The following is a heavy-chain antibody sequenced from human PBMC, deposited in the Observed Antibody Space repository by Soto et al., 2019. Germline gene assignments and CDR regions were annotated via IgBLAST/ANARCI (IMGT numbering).Heavy chain of an antibody. CDR3: AKTPRGGDYGDWYFDL. CDR1: EFTFSTSG. J-gene: IGHJ2*01. V-gene: IGHV3-23*05. Sequence: EVQLLESGGALVQPGGSLRLSCAASEFTFSTSGMTWVRLAPGRGLDYVSAINPSGSRTYYADSVKGRFTISRDNSKNTLYLRMNSLRAEDTAIYYCAKTPRGGDYGDWYFDLWGRGTLVTVSS. CDR2: INPSGSRT. D-gene: IGHD4-17*01.